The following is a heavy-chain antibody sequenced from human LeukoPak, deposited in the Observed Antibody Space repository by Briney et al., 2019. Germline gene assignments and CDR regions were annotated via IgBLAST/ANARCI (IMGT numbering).Heavy chain of an antibody. CDR3: TKSPAGSSWPSIDY. CDR1: GFTFSNYA. D-gene: IGHD6-13*01. CDR2: ISGSGGST. Sequence: GGSLRLSCEASGFTFSNYAMSWVRQAPGKGLECVSPISGSGGSTYYRDSVKGRFTVSRDNFKNTLYLQMNSLRAEDTAVYYSTKSPAGSSWPSIDYWGQGTLVTVSS. V-gene: IGHV3-23*01. J-gene: IGHJ4*02.